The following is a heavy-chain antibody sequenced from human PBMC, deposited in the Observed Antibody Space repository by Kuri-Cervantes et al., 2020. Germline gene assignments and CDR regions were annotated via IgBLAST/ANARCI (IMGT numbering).Heavy chain of an antibody. CDR3: ARQRLGYCTSTHCSKEEGYYYYYMDV. Sequence: ESLKISCTVSGGSVSSGSYYWSWIRQPPGKGLEWIGYIYYSGSTNYNPSLKSRVTISVDTSKNQFSLKLSSVTAADTAVYFCARQRLGYCTSTHCSKEEGYYYYYMDVWGGGTTVTVSS. J-gene: IGHJ6*03. CDR1: GGSVSSGSYY. D-gene: IGHD2-2*01. CDR2: IYYSGST. V-gene: IGHV4-61*01.